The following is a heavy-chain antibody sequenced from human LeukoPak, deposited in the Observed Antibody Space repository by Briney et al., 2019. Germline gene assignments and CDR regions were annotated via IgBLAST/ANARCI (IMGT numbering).Heavy chain of an antibody. CDR1: GGSISSSSYY. Sequence: SETLSLTCTVSGGSISSSSYYWGWIRQPPGKGLEWSGSIYYSGGTYYNPSLKSRVTISVDTSKNQFSLKLSSVTAADTAVYYCARHGVGGRWFGEFSIDYWGQGTLVTVSS. J-gene: IGHJ4*02. CDR2: IYYSGGT. CDR3: ARHGVGGRWFGEFSIDY. V-gene: IGHV4-39*01. D-gene: IGHD3-10*01.